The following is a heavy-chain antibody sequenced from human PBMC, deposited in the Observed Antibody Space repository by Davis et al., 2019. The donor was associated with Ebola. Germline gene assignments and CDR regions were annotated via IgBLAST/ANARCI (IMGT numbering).Heavy chain of an antibody. J-gene: IGHJ5*02. Sequence: MPSETLSLTCTVSSGSISSYYWSWIRQPPGKGLEWIGYIYYSGSTNCNPSLKSRVTISVDRSKNQFSLKLSSVTAADTAVYYCARILGYCSIICRNWFDPWGQGTLVTVSS. CDR3: ARILGYCSIICRNWFDP. CDR2: IYYSGST. V-gene: IGHV4-59*12. D-gene: IGHD2-2*01. CDR1: SGSISSYY.